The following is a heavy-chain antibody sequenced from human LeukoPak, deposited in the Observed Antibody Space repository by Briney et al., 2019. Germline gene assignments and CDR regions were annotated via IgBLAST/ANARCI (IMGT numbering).Heavy chain of an antibody. CDR1: GFIFSDYW. J-gene: IGHJ4*02. V-gene: IGHV3-7*03. CDR3: ARDYCSGESCYDH. CDR2: MKLDGSEE. D-gene: IGHD2-15*01. Sequence: GGSLRLSCAASGFIFSDYWMGWVRQAPGKGLEWVANMKLDGSEEYYLDSVKGRSIISRDNANNSLSLQMNSLRTEDTAVYYCARDYCSGESCYDHWGQGTLVTVSS.